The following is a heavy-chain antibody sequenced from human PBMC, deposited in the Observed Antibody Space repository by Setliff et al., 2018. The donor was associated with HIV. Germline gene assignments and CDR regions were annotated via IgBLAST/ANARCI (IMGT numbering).Heavy chain of an antibody. CDR1: GDTFPKYY. CDR2: INPNGGRT. Sequence: SVKVSCKAPGDTFPKYYLHWVRQAPGQGLEWMGIINPNGGRTTYAQKFQGRVTMTRATSTSTVYMELSSLTSEDTAVYFCARGSRITVVSVLIYSRFDYWGQGTLGTVSS. D-gene: IGHD3-3*01. J-gene: IGHJ4*02. V-gene: IGHV1-46*01. CDR3: ARGSRITVVSVLIYSRFDY.